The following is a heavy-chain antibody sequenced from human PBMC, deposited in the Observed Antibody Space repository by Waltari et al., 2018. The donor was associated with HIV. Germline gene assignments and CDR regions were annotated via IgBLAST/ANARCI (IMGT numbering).Heavy chain of an antibody. J-gene: IGHJ5*01. CDR2: INHSGST. V-gene: IGHV4-34*01. CDR1: GGSFSGYY. D-gene: IGHD3-10*01. CDR3: ASASGWFDY. Sequence: QVQLQQWGAGLLTPSETLSLTCAVHGGSFSGYYWSWIRQPPGKGLEWIGEINHSGSTNYNPSLKSRVTISVDTSKNQFSLKLSSVTAADTAVYYCASASGWFDYWGQGTLVTVSS.